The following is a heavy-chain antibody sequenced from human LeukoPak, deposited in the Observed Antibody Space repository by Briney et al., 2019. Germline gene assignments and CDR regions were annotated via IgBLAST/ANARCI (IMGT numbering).Heavy chain of an antibody. Sequence: SETLSLTCAVSGYSISSGYYWGWIRQPPGKGLEWIGSIYHSGSTYYNPSLKSRVTISVDTSKNQFSLKLNSVTAADTAVYYCARRSRGSSSLWFDPWGQGTLVTVSS. V-gene: IGHV4-38-2*01. CDR3: ARRSRGSSSLWFDP. J-gene: IGHJ5*02. D-gene: IGHD6-6*01. CDR2: IYHSGST. CDR1: GYSISSGYY.